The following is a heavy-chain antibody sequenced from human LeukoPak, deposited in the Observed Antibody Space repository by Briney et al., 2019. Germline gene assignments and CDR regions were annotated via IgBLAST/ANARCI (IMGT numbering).Heavy chain of an antibody. V-gene: IGHV3-48*03. Sequence: GGSLRLSCAASGFTFSSYEMNWVRQAPGKGLEWVSYISSSGSTIYYADSVKGRFTISRDNAKTSLYLQMNSLRAEDTAVYYCARDTLGEGEDANYAVYYFDYWGQGSVVTVSS. CDR1: GFTFSSYE. CDR3: ARDTLGEGEDANYAVYYFDY. J-gene: IGHJ4*02. D-gene: IGHD4/OR15-4a*01. CDR2: ISSSGSTI.